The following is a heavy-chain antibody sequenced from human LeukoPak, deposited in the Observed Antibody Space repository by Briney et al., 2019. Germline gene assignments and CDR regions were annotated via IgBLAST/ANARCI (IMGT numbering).Heavy chain of an antibody. D-gene: IGHD3-10*01. CDR3: ARGITMVRGAPRGYYFDY. CDR1: GFTVSSNY. CDR2: IYSGGST. J-gene: IGHJ4*02. V-gene: IGHV3-53*01. Sequence: PGGSLRLSCAASGFTVSSNYMSWVRQAPGKGLEWVSVIYSGGSTYYADSVKGRFTISRDNSKNTLYLQMNSLRAEDTAVYYCARGITMVRGAPRGYYFDYWGQGTLVTVSS.